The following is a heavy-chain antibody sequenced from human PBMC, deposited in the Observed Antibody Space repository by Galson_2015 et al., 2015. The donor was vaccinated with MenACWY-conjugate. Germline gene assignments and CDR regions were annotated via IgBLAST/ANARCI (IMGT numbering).Heavy chain of an antibody. CDR1: GFTFTSHY. J-gene: IGHJ4*02. Sequence: SLRLSCAASGFTFTSHYMHWVRQVPGKGLVWATRINRDGSSTTYADSVKGRFAISRDNAKNTLYLEMNNLRAEDTALYYCARDLRYTGIYLPGNLMDYWGQGTLVTVSS. V-gene: IGHV3-74*03. CDR2: INRDGSST. D-gene: IGHD1-26*01. CDR3: ARDLRYTGIYLPGNLMDY.